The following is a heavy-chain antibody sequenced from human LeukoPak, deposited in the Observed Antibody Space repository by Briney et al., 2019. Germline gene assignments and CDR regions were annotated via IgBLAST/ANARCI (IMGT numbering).Heavy chain of an antibody. CDR3: ARLRAMAIYYMDV. D-gene: IGHD5-18*01. CDR1: GGSISSSSYY. V-gene: IGHV4-39*01. J-gene: IGHJ6*03. Sequence: SETLSLTCTVSGGSISSSSYYWGWIRQSPGKGLEWIGSIYYSGSTYYNPSLKSRVTISVDTSKNQFSLKLSSVTAADTAVYYCARLRAMAIYYMDVWGKGTTVTVSS. CDR2: IYYSGST.